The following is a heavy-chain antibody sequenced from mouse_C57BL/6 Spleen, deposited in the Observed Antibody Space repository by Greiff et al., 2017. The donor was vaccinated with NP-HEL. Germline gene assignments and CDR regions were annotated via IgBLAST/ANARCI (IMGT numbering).Heavy chain of an antibody. CDR3: ARWGYYSNQYYFDY. CDR1: GYTFTDYY. Sequence: VQLQQSGPELVKPGASVKISCKASGYTFTDYYMNWVKQSHGKSLEWIGDINPNNGGTSYNQKFKGKATLTVDKSSSTAYMELRSLTSEDSAVYYCARWGYYSNQYYFDYWGQGTTLTVSS. V-gene: IGHV1-26*01. J-gene: IGHJ2*01. CDR2: INPNNGGT. D-gene: IGHD2-5*01.